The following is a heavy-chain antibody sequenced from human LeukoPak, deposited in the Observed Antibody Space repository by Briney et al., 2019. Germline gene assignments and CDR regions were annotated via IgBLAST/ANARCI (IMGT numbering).Heavy chain of an antibody. J-gene: IGHJ4*02. V-gene: IGHV1-8*01. Sequence: ASVKVSCKASGYTFTSYDINWVRQATGQGLEWMGWMNPNSGNTGYAQKFQGRVTMTRNTSISTAYMELSSLRSEDTAVYYCAIASYGSGSYYTRALDYWGQGTLVTVSS. D-gene: IGHD3-10*01. CDR1: GYTFTSYD. CDR2: MNPNSGNT. CDR3: AIASYGSGSYYTRALDY.